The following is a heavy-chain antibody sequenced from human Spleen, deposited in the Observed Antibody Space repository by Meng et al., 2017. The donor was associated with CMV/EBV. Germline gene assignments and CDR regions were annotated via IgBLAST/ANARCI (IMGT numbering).Heavy chain of an antibody. Sequence: ASVKVSCKASGYTFTSYAMNWVRQAPGQGLEWMGWISTHNAEANYAQKFQGRVTMTTDTSTSTAYMELRSLRSDDTAVYYCARVFLSLRLLEWIKGNWFDPWGQGTLVTVSS. D-gene: IGHD3-3*01. CDR3: ARVFLSLRLLEWIKGNWFDP. J-gene: IGHJ5*02. V-gene: IGHV1-18*01. CDR1: GYTFTSYA. CDR2: ISTHNAEA.